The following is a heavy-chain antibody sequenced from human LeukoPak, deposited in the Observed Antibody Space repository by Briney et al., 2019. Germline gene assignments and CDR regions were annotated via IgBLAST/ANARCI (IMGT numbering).Heavy chain of an antibody. CDR1: GGSFSGYY. Sequence: SETLSLTCAVYGGSFSGYYWSWIRQPPGKGLEWIGEINHSGSTNYNPSLKSRVTISVDTSKNQFSLKLSSVTAADTAVYYCARGKFYDSGGYYYWGQGTLVTVSS. D-gene: IGHD3-22*01. CDR2: INHSGST. V-gene: IGHV4-34*01. J-gene: IGHJ4*02. CDR3: ARGKFYDSGGYYY.